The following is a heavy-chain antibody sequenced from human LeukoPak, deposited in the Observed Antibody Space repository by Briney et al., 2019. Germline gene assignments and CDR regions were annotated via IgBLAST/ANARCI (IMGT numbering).Heavy chain of an antibody. D-gene: IGHD3-10*01. J-gene: IGHJ6*02. Sequence: GGSLRLSCAASGFTLSNYWMHWVRQAPGKGLVWISRMNSDGSTTTYADSVKGRFTISRDNAKNTLYLQMNSLRAEDTAMYYCARDPDGSGSQYGMDVWGQGTTVTVSS. CDR2: MNSDGSTT. CDR1: GFTLSNYW. V-gene: IGHV3-74*01. CDR3: ARDPDGSGSQYGMDV.